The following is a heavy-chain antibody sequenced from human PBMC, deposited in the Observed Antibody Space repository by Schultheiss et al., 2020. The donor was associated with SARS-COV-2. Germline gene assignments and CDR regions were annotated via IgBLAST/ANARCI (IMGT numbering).Heavy chain of an antibody. CDR3: AKDGPQWLHAFDI. J-gene: IGHJ3*02. Sequence: GGSLRLSCAGSGFTFSRHAMHWVRQAPGKGLEWVSGISWNSGSIGYADSVKGRFTISRDNAKNSLYLQMNSLRAEDTALYYCAKDGPQWLHAFDIWGQGTMVT. CDR1: GFTFSRHA. V-gene: IGHV3-9*01. D-gene: IGHD5-12*01. CDR2: ISWNSGSI.